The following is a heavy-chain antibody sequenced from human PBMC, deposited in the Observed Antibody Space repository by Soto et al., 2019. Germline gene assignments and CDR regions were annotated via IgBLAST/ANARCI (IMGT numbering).Heavy chain of an antibody. D-gene: IGHD3-10*01. CDR2: INHSGST. V-gene: IGHV4-34*01. Sequence: QVQLQQWGAGLLKPSETLSLTCAVYGGSFSGYYWSWIRQPPGKGLEWIGEINHSGSTNYNPSLKSRVTISVDTSKNQFSPKLSSVTAADTAVYYCARASPGGLLWFGELFDYWGQGTLVTVSS. CDR1: GGSFSGYY. J-gene: IGHJ4*02. CDR3: ARASPGGLLWFGELFDY.